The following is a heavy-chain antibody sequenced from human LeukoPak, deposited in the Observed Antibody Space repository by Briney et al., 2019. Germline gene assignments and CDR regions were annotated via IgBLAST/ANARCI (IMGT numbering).Heavy chain of an antibody. Sequence: ASEKVSCKASGGTFSSYAISWVRQAPGQGLEWMGGTIPIFGTANYAQKFQGRVTITTDESTSTAYMELSSLRSEDTAVYYCARDPRQRPYCSGGSCYQGDAFDIWGQGTMVTVSS. CDR2: TIPIFGTA. J-gene: IGHJ3*02. CDR3: ARDPRQRPYCSGGSCYQGDAFDI. V-gene: IGHV1-69*05. CDR1: GGTFSSYA. D-gene: IGHD2-15*01.